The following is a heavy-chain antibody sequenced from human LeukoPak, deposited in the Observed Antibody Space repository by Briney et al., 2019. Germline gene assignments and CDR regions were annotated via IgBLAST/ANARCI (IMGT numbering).Heavy chain of an antibody. Sequence: GGSLRLSCAASGFTFSSYSMNWVRQAPGKGLEWVSSISSRSSYIYYADSVKGRFTISRDNAKNSLYLQMNSLRAEDTAVYYCARALPAITIFGVAQSRNAFDIWGQGTMVTVSS. V-gene: IGHV3-21*01. CDR1: GFTFSSYS. D-gene: IGHD3-3*01. CDR3: ARALPAITIFGVAQSRNAFDI. CDR2: ISSRSSYI. J-gene: IGHJ3*02.